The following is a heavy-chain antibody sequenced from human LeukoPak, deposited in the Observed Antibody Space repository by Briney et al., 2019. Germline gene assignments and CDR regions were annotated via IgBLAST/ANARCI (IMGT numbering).Heavy chain of an antibody. J-gene: IGHJ4*02. Sequence: ASVKVSCKASGYTFNDYYVHWVRQAPGQGLEWVGWIHPNTGGTDYAQKFQGRVTITSDTSIRTVYMEVRSLTSDDTAVYYCAREHQWASDYWGQGTLVTVSS. CDR2: IHPNTGGT. D-gene: IGHD1-26*01. CDR3: AREHQWASDY. V-gene: IGHV1-2*02. CDR1: GYTFNDYY.